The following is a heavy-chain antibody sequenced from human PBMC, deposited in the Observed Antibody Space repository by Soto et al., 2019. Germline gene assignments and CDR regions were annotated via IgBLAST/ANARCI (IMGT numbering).Heavy chain of an antibody. V-gene: IGHV1-69*08. J-gene: IGHJ3*02. Sequence: QVQLVQSGAEVKKPGSSVKVSCKASGGTFSSYTISWVRQAPGQGLEWMGRIIPILGIANYAQKFQGRVTITADKSTSTAYMELSSLRSEDTAVYYCARDRRAGGGDALDIWGQGTMVTVSS. CDR1: GGTFSSYT. CDR3: ARDRRAGGGDALDI. CDR2: IIPILGIA. D-gene: IGHD2-15*01.